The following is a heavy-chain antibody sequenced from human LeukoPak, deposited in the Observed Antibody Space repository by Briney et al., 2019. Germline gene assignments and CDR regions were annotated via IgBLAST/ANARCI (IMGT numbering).Heavy chain of an antibody. J-gene: IGHJ4*02. CDR3: ARVAYYDSSGYFYDY. D-gene: IGHD3-22*01. CDR1: GGAVSSGGYF. Sequence: SETLSLTCTVSGGAVSSGGYFWSWIRQPPGKGLEWIGYIYYSGSTNYNPSLKSRVTISVDRSKNRFSLKLTSVTAADTAVYYCARVAYYDSSGYFYDYWGQGTLVTVSS. V-gene: IGHV4-61*08. CDR2: IYYSGST.